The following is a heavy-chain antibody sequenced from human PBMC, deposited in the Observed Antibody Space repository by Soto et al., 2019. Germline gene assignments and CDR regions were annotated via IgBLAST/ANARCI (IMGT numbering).Heavy chain of an antibody. CDR1: GFTFSSYG. Sequence: QVQLVESGGGVVQPGRSLRLSCAASGFTFSSYGMHWVRQAPGKGLEWVAVISYDGSNKYYADSVKGRFTISRDNYKNTLYMQMNSLRAEDTAVYYCAKDPSHCGGDCLVDYWGQGTLVTVSS. D-gene: IGHD2-21*02. V-gene: IGHV3-30*18. CDR2: ISYDGSNK. CDR3: AKDPSHCGGDCLVDY. J-gene: IGHJ4*02.